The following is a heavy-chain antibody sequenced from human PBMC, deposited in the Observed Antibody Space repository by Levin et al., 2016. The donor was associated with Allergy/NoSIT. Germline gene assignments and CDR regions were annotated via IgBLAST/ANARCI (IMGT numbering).Heavy chain of an antibody. Sequence: SVKVSCKSSGDSFNNYYINWVRQAPGHVLEWMGRISPRLGVANYAQKFQGRVTITADKSTTTASIELSSLTSEDTAVYYCARERSDFALVTFDLWGQGTKVSVSS. CDR1: GDSFNNYY. J-gene: IGHJ3*01. V-gene: IGHV1-69*04. CDR3: ARERSDFALVTFDL. D-gene: IGHD3/OR15-3a*01. CDR2: ISPRLGVA.